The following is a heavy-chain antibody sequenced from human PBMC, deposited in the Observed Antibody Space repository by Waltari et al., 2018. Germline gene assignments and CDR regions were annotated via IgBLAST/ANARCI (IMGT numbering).Heavy chain of an antibody. V-gene: IGHV4-31*09. J-gene: IGHJ4*02. Sequence: QVQLQASGPGLVKPSQTLSLTCTVSGGSISSGGYYWSWIRRHPGKGLEWIGYIYHSGSTSYNPSLKSRVTISVDRSKNQVSLKLSSVTAADTAVYYWASSYDSSGYGYWGQGTLVTVSS. CDR1: GGSISSGGYY. D-gene: IGHD3-22*01. CDR3: ASSYDSSGYGY. CDR2: IYHSGST.